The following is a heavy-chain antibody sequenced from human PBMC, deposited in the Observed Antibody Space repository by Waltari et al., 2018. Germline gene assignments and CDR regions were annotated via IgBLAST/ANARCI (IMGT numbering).Heavy chain of an antibody. D-gene: IGHD3-22*01. CDR3: ARVDRSSGYYLNY. V-gene: IGHV4-38-2*01. J-gene: IGHJ4*02. Sequence: QVQLQESGPGLVKPSETLSLTCAVSGYSISSAYYWGWIRQPPGKGLEWIGSIYHSGSTYYNPSLKSRVTISVDTSKNQFSLKLSSVTAADTAVYYCARVDRSSGYYLNYWGQGTLVTVSS. CDR1: GYSISSAYY. CDR2: IYHSGST.